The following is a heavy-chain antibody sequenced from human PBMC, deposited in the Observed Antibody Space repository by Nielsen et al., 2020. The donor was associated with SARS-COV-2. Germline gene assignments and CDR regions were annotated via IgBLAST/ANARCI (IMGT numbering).Heavy chain of an antibody. CDR2: ISSSSSYI. CDR3: AKDPGFLVSADFGY. J-gene: IGHJ4*02. Sequence: GGSLRLSRAASGFTFSSYSMNWVRQAPGKGLEWVSSISSSSSYIYYADSVKGRFTISRDNSKNTVYLQMNSLRPEDTAVYYCAKDPGFLVSADFGYWGQGTLVIVSS. CDR1: GFTFSSYS. D-gene: IGHD5/OR15-5a*01. V-gene: IGHV3-21*01.